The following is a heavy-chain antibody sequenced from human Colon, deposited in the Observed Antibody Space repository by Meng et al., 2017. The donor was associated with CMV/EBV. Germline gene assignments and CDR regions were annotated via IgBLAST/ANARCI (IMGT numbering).Heavy chain of an antibody. J-gene: IGHJ4*02. CDR2: IYGNGTTI. CDR3: ARSTFHLYFFNY. CDR1: GFTFSSRA. Sequence: GESLKISCVASGFTFSSRAMNWVRQAPGKGLEWVSLIYGNGTTIYYADSVKGRFTISRDNSKNTLYLHMNSLTAEDTAVYYCARSTFHLYFFNYWGQGSLVTVSS. V-gene: IGHV3-23*03. D-gene: IGHD3-3*02.